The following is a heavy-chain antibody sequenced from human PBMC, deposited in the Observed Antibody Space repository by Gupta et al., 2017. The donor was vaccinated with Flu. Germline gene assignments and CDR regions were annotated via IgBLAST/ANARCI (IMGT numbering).Heavy chain of an antibody. J-gene: IGHJ4*02. CDR2: ISGSGGST. CDR1: GFTFSSYA. D-gene: IGHD6-19*01. CDR3: AQADNGWYNIIYS. Sequence: EVQLLESGGGLVQPGGSLRLSCAASGFTFSSYAMNWVRQAPGKGLEWVSAISGSGGSTYYTDSVKGRFTISRDNSKNTLYLQMNSLRAEDTAVYYCAQADNGWYNIIYSWGQGTLVTVSS. V-gene: IGHV3-23*01.